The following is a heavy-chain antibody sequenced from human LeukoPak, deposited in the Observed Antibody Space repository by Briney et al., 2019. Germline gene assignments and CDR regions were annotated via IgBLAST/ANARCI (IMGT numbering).Heavy chain of an antibody. J-gene: IGHJ3*02. CDR1: GYTFSNYW. CDR2: IFPGDTDN. D-gene: IGHD6-13*01. CDR3: ARVVKAGGLGWDAFDI. V-gene: IGHV5-51*01. Sequence: GAFLKICCKASGYTFSNYWIGWVRQTPGKGQECMGIIFPGDTDNRHSPSLQDHVTISPDKSISTAYLPWTRPNASDFYMYYCARVVKAGGLGWDAFDIWGQGTLVTVSS.